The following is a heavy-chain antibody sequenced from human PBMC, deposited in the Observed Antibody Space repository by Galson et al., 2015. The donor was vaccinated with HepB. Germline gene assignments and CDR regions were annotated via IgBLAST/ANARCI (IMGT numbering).Heavy chain of an antibody. J-gene: IGHJ3*02. Sequence: SVKVSCKASGYTFTSYYMHWVRQAPGQGLEWMGIINPSGGSTSYAQKFQGRVTMTRDTSTSTVYMELSSLRSEDTAVYYCARAVEMATIRSAFDIWGQGTMVTVSS. D-gene: IGHD5-24*01. V-gene: IGHV1-46*03. CDR2: INPSGGST. CDR1: GYTFTSYY. CDR3: ARAVEMATIRSAFDI.